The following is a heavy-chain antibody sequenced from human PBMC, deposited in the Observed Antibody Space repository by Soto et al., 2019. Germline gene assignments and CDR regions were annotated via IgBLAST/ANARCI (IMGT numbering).Heavy chain of an antibody. Sequence: SETLSLTCAVYGGSFSGYYWSWIRQPPGKGLEWIGEINHSGSTNYNPSLKSRVTISVDTSKNQFSLKLSSVTAADTAVYYCARESSGSSGWQKENWFDPWGQGTLVTVSS. V-gene: IGHV4-34*01. CDR2: INHSGST. D-gene: IGHD6-19*01. CDR3: ARESSGSSGWQKENWFDP. CDR1: GGSFSGYY. J-gene: IGHJ5*02.